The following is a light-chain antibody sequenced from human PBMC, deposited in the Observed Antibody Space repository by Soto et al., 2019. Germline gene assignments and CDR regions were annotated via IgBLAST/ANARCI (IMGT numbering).Light chain of an antibody. CDR1: QSVSSN. CDR3: QQHNNWPRT. CDR2: GAS. Sequence: EIVMTQSPATLSVSPGERATLSCRASQSVSSNLAWYQQKPGQAPRLLIYGASTRATAIPARFSGSGSGTEFTLTIRSLQSEDFRVYYCQQHNNWPRTFGQGTKVDIK. V-gene: IGKV3-15*01. J-gene: IGKJ1*01.